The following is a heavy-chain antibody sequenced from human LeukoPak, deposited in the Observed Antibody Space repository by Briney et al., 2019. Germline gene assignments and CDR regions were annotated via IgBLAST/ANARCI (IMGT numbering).Heavy chain of an antibody. Sequence: ASVKVSCKASGYTFTSYGISWVRQAPGQGLEWMAWINPNSGATNYAQKFQGRVSMTRDTSISTAYMALSRLTSDDTAVYFCARGRFGEWDNWFDPWGQGTLVTVSS. CDR3: ARGRFGEWDNWFDP. D-gene: IGHD3-10*01. CDR2: INPNSGAT. J-gene: IGHJ5*02. CDR1: GYTFTSYG. V-gene: IGHV1-2*02.